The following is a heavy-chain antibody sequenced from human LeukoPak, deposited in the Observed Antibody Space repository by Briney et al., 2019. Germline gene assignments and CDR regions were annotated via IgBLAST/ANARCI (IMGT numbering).Heavy chain of an antibody. CDR3: ARQDNKRDAFDI. Sequence: GGSLRLSCAASGFTFSSYDMHWVRQATGKGLEWVSAIGTAGDTYYPGSVKGRFTISGENAKNSLYLQMNSLRAGDTAVYYCARQDNKRDAFDIWGQGTMVTVSS. CDR2: IGTAGDT. J-gene: IGHJ3*02. CDR1: GFTFSSYD. V-gene: IGHV3-13*01. D-gene: IGHD2-15*01.